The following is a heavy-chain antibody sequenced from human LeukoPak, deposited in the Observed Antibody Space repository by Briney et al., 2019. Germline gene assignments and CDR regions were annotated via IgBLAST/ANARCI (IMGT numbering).Heavy chain of an antibody. Sequence: PSQTLSLTCIVFGASMSSGDYYWSWLRQPPGKGLEWVGYIHYSGGTYSNPSLKSRVTMSVDTSKNQFSLKLSSVTAADTAVYYCARDLYCSSTSCYYFDYWGQGTLVTVSS. CDR1: GASMSSGDYY. J-gene: IGHJ4*02. CDR3: ARDLYCSSTSCYYFDY. CDR2: IHYSGGT. V-gene: IGHV4-30-4*01. D-gene: IGHD2-2*01.